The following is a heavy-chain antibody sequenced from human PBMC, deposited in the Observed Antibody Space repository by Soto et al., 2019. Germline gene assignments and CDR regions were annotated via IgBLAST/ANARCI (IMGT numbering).Heavy chain of an antibody. CDR2: ISGSGGST. V-gene: IGHV3-23*01. CDR1: GFTFSSYA. Sequence: GGSLRLSCAASGFTFSSYAMSWVRQAPGKGLEWVSAISGSGGSTYYADSVKGRFTISRDNSKNTLYLQMNSLRAEDTAVYYCAKIPTIVVVVAATLDYYMDVWGKGTTVTVSS. D-gene: IGHD2-15*01. J-gene: IGHJ6*03. CDR3: AKIPTIVVVVAATLDYYMDV.